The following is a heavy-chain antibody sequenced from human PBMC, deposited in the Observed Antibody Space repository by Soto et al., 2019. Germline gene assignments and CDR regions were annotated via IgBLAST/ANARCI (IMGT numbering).Heavy chain of an antibody. CDR3: ARGMSSGYDFYYYYGMDV. CDR1: GFTVSSNY. D-gene: IGHD5-12*01. Sequence: GGSLRLSCAASGFTVSSNYMSWVRQAPGKGLEWVSVIYSGGSTYYADSVKGRFTISRDNSKNTLYLQMNSLRAEDTAVYYCARGMSSGYDFYYYYGMDVWGQGTTVTVSS. J-gene: IGHJ6*02. CDR2: IYSGGST. V-gene: IGHV3-53*01.